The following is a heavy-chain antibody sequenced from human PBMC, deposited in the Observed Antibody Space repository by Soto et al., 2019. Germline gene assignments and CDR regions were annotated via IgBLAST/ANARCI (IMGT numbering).Heavy chain of an antibody. D-gene: IGHD1-26*01. J-gene: IGHJ5*02. CDR2: INYSGNT. CDR1: GGSISSGGYY. Sequence: ASETLSLTCTVSGGSISSGGYYWSWIRQHPGKGLEWIGYINYSGNTYYNPSLKSRVTISVDTSKNQFSLNLRSVTAADTALYYCARETRIVGASLFDPWGQGMLVTVSS. CDR3: ARETRIVGASLFDP. V-gene: IGHV4-31*03.